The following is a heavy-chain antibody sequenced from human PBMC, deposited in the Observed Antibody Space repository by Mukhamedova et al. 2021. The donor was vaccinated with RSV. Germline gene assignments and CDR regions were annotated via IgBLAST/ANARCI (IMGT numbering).Heavy chain of an antibody. J-gene: IGHJ1*01. CDR3: ARYSSDTSEALFHH. D-gene: IGHD2-2*01. Sequence: YYVDSVKGRFTISRDNAKNSLHLQMNSLRAEDTAMYYCARYSSDTSEALFHHWGRGTLVTVSS. V-gene: IGHV3-7*04.